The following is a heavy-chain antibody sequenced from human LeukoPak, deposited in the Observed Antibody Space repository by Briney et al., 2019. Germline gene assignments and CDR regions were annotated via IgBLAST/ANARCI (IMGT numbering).Heavy chain of an antibody. V-gene: IGHV3-48*01. CDR3: ARDRGGSGSYYTDAFDI. J-gene: IGHJ3*02. D-gene: IGHD3-10*01. Sequence: HPGGSLRLSCAASGFTFSSYSMNWVRQAPGKGLEWVSYISSSSSTIYYADSVKGRFTISRDNAKNSLYLQMNSLRAEDTAVYYCARDRGGSGSYYTDAFDIWGQGTMVTVSS. CDR1: GFTFSSYS. CDR2: ISSSSSTI.